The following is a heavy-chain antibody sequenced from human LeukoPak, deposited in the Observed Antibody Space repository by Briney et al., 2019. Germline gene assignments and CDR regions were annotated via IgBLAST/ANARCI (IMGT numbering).Heavy chain of an antibody. Sequence: HSGASLRLSCAASGLTFSSYAISWVRQAPGKGLEWVSAISGSGGSTYYADSVKGRFTISRDNSKNTLYLQMNSLRAEDTAVYYCARANDFWSGYYTSAFDYWGQGTLVTVSS. V-gene: IGHV3-23*01. J-gene: IGHJ4*02. CDR3: ARANDFWSGYYTSAFDY. D-gene: IGHD3-3*01. CDR2: ISGSGGST. CDR1: GLTFSSYA.